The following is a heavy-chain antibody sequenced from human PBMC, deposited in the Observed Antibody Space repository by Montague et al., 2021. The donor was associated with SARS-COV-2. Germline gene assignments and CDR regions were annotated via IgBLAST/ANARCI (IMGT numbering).Heavy chain of an antibody. J-gene: IGHJ4*02. CDR1: GYDFTRYW. D-gene: IGHD2-21*02. V-gene: IGHV5-10-1*01. Sequence: QSGEEVKTSGESLRISCRGSGYDFTRYWISWVRQMPGKGLEWMGRINPADSQTNYSPSFQGQVTISVDKSITTAYLQWSSLKPSDTAIYYCARSQHCGSDCYFAYWGQGSLATVSS. CDR3: ARSQHCGSDCYFAY. CDR2: INPADSQT.